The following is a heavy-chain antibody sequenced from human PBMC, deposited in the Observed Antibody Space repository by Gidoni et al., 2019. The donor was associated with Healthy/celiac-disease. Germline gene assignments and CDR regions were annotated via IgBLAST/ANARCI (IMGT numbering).Heavy chain of an antibody. J-gene: IGHJ6*03. V-gene: IGHV3-11*01. CDR1: GSTFSDYY. Sequence: QVQLVASGGGLVKPGGSLRLPCAPSGSTFSDYYMSWIRQAPGKGLEWVSYISSSGSTIYYADSVKGRFTISRDNAKNSLYLQMNSLRAEDTAVYYCARDRQLPPHYYMDVWGKGTTVTVSS. D-gene: IGHD2-2*01. CDR2: ISSSGSTI. CDR3: ARDRQLPPHYYMDV.